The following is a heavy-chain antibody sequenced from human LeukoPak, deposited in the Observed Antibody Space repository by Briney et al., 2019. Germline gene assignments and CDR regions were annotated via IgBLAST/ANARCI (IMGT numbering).Heavy chain of an antibody. CDR2: ISRSSDTI. CDR1: GFTFSSNS. J-gene: IGHJ4*02. CDR3: ARDLTPMVRGRPLDY. D-gene: IGHD3-10*01. Sequence: GGSLRLSCAASGFTFSSNSMNWVRQAPGKGLEWVSYISRSSDTIYYADSVKGRFTISRDNAKNSLYLQMNSLRDEDTAVYYCARDLTPMVRGRPLDYWGQGTLVTVSS. V-gene: IGHV3-48*02.